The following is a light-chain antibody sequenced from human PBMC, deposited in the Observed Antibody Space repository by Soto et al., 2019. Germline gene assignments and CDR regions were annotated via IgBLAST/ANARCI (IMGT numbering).Light chain of an antibody. CDR2: YDS. CDR1: NIGSKS. CDR3: QVWDSSSDHPV. V-gene: IGLV3-21*04. J-gene: IGLJ2*01. Sequence: SYELTQPPSVSVAPGKTARITCGGKNIGSKSVHWYQQKPGQAPVLVIYYDSDRPPGIPERFSGSNSGNTATLTISRVEAGDEADYYCQVWDSSSDHPVFGGGTKLTVL.